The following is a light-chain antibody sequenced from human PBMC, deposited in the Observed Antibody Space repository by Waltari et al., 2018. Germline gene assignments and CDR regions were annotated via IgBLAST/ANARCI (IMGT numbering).Light chain of an antibody. J-gene: IGKJ4*01. CDR3: QQYNNWPPPT. V-gene: IGKV3-15*01. Sequence: EVVMTQSPAILSVSPGERATLPCRASQSVCSNLAWYQQKPGQAPRLLIYGASTRATGIPARFSGSGSGTEFTLTISSMRSEDFALYYCQQYNNWPPPTFGGGTKVEIK. CDR1: QSVCSN. CDR2: GAS.